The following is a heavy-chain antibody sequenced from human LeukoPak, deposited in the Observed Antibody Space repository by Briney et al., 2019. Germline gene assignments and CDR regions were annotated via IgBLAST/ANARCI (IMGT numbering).Heavy chain of an antibody. Sequence: GGSLRLSCAASGFTFSTFTMNWVRQAPGKGLEWVSSIISTGTTIYYADSVKGRFTISRDNAKNSLFQQMNSLRDEDTAVYYCARSASSDYWGQGTLVTVSS. D-gene: IGHD1-26*01. CDR1: GFTFSTFT. CDR3: ARSASSDY. V-gene: IGHV3-48*02. J-gene: IGHJ4*02. CDR2: IISTGTTI.